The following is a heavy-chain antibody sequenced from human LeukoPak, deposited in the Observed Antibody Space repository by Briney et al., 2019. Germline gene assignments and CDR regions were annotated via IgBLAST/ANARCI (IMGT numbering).Heavy chain of an antibody. Sequence: SETLSLTCTVSGGSISSSSYYWGWIRQPPGKGLEWIGSIYYSGSTYYNPSLKSRVTISVDTSKNQFSLKLSSVTAADTAVYYCAREPRASSSWYQFSPLWFDPWGQGTLVTVSS. J-gene: IGHJ5*02. CDR3: AREPRASSSWYQFSPLWFDP. V-gene: IGHV4-39*07. CDR1: GGSISSSSYY. D-gene: IGHD6-13*01. CDR2: IYYSGST.